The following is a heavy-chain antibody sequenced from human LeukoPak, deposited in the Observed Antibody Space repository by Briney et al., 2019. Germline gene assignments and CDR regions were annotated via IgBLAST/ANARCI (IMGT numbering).Heavy chain of an antibody. CDR1: GYTLTKYG. CDR2: ISGYNGNT. V-gene: IGHV1-18*04. D-gene: IGHD3-10*01. CDR3: GRDYYYGTSAPYNFGIDV. J-gene: IGHJ6*02. Sequence: GASVKVSCEASGYTLTKYGISWVRQAPGQGPEWMGWISGYNGNTNYAQKFQGRVTMTTDTSTSTAYMELRDLKSDDTAVYYCGRDYYYGTSAPYNFGIDVWGHGTTVTVSS.